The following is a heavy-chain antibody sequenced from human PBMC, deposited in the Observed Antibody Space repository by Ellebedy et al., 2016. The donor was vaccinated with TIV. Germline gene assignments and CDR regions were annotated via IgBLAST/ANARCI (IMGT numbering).Heavy chain of an antibody. V-gene: IGHV4-59*01. D-gene: IGHD1-7*01. CDR1: GGPMSSYY. J-gene: IGHJ5*02. CDR3: ARGTTRAWFDP. CDR2: VYYSGST. Sequence: MPSETLSLTCTVSGGPMSSYYWSWIRQPPGKGLEWIGYVYYSGSTNYNPSLKSRVTVSVDTSKRQFSLELTSVTAADTAIYYCARGTTRAWFDPWGQGTLVTVSS.